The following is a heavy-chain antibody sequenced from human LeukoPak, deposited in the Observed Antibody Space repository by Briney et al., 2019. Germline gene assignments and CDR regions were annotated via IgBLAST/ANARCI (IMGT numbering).Heavy chain of an antibody. CDR1: GFTFSDYY. D-gene: IGHD6-13*01. CDR2: ISSTGSTI. CDR3: VRVVTTGSGWYHFDN. J-gene: IGHJ4*02. V-gene: IGHV3-11*01. Sequence: PGGSLRLSCAASGFTFSDYYMSWIRQAPGEGLEWVSYISSTGSTIYYADSVKGRFTISRDNAKNSLYLQLNSLKTEDTAVYYCVRVVTTGSGWYHFDNWGLGTLVTVSS.